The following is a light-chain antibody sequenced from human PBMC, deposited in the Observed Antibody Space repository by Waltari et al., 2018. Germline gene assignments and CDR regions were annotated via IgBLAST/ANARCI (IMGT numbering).Light chain of an antibody. V-gene: IGKV3-15*01. Sequence: EIVMTQSPATLSVSPGESATLSCRASQSCSRDLAWYQQKPGQAPRLLISGASTRATGISGRFSGSGSGTDFTLTITSLQSEDFAVYYCQQYNDWPLTFGGGTKV. CDR1: QSCSRD. CDR3: QQYNDWPLT. J-gene: IGKJ4*01. CDR2: GAS.